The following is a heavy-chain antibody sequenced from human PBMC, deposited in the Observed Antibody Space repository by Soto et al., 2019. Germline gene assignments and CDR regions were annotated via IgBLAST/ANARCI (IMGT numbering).Heavy chain of an antibody. J-gene: IGHJ4*02. V-gene: IGHV3-48*03. D-gene: IGHD1-26*01. CDR1: GFTFSSYE. Sequence: ESGGGLVQPGGSLRLSCAASGFTFSSYEMNWVRQAPGKGLEWVSYISSSGSTIYYADSVKGRFTISRDNAKNSLYLQMNSLRAEDTAVYYCARDQGRRELLYFDYWGQGTLVTVSS. CDR3: ARDQGRRELLYFDY. CDR2: ISSSGSTI.